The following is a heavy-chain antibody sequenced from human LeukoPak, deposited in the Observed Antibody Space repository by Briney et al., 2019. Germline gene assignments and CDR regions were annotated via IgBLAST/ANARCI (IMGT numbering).Heavy chain of an antibody. D-gene: IGHD6-6*01. V-gene: IGHV3-21*01. J-gene: IGHJ4*02. CDR2: ISSSSSYI. Sequence: GGSLRLSCAASGFTFSSYSMNWVRQAPGKGLEWVSSISSSSSYIYYADSVKGRFTISRDNAKNSLYLQMNSLRAEDTAVYYCAREPPIAARQEGPRFVVWGQGTLVTVSS. CDR3: AREPPIAARQEGPRFVV. CDR1: GFTFSSYS.